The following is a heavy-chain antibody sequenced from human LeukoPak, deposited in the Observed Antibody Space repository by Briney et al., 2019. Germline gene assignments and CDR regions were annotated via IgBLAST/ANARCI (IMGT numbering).Heavy chain of an antibody. CDR3: AKDYAPMVRGNSFDP. CDR1: GFTFDDYA. Sequence: PGGSLRLSCAASGFTFDDYAMHWVRQAPGKGVEWVSGISWNSGSIGYADSVKGRFTISRDNAKNSLYLQMNSLRAEDTALYYCAKDYAPMVRGNSFDPWGQGTLVTVSS. D-gene: IGHD3-10*01. V-gene: IGHV3-9*01. J-gene: IGHJ5*02. CDR2: ISWNSGSI.